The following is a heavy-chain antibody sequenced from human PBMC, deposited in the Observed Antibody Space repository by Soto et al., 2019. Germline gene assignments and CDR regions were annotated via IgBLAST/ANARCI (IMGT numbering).Heavy chain of an antibody. CDR1: GGSFSGYY. Sequence: SETLSLTCAVYGGSFSGYYWSWIRQPPGKGLEWIGEINHSGSTNYNPSLKSRVTISVDTSKNQFSLKLSSVTAADTAVYYCARQRHNWNFGYYYGMDVWGQGTTVTVSS. J-gene: IGHJ6*02. V-gene: IGHV4-34*01. D-gene: IGHD1-7*01. CDR3: ARQRHNWNFGYYYGMDV. CDR2: INHSGST.